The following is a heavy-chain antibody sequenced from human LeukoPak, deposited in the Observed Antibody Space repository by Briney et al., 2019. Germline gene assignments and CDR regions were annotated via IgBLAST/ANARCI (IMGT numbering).Heavy chain of an antibody. D-gene: IGHD2-2*01. CDR3: ASYCSSTSCYAEDDY. J-gene: IGHJ4*02. Sequence: GGSLRVSCAASGFTFDDYAMHWVRQAPGKGLEWVSGISWNSGSIGYADSVKGRFTISRDNAKNSLYLQMNSLRAEDTALYYCASYCSSTSCYAEDDYWGQGTLVTVSS. V-gene: IGHV3-9*01. CDR2: ISWNSGSI. CDR1: GFTFDDYA.